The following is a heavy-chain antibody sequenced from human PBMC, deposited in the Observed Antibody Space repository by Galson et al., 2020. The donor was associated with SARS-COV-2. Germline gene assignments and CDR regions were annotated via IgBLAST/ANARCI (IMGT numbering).Heavy chain of an antibody. CDR3: ANSIHRFGTSRYYYGMDV. J-gene: IGHJ6*02. CDR1: GFTFSSYG. D-gene: IGHD2-2*02. V-gene: IGHV3-30*02. CDR2: IWYDGSNK. Sequence: GESLKISCAASGFTFSSYGMHWVRQAPGKGLEWVAFIWYDGSNKYYADSVKDRFTISRDNSNNTLYLQMNSLRAEDTAMYYCANSIHRFGTSRYYYGMDVWGQGTTVTVSS.